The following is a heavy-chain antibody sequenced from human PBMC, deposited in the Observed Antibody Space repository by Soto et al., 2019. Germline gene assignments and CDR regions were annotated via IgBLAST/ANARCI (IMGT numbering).Heavy chain of an antibody. V-gene: IGHV3-23*01. CDR2: ISGSGGST. CDR1: GFTFSSYA. Sequence: VSLRLSCAASGFTFSSYAMSWVRQAPGKGLEWVSAISGSGGSTYYADSVKGRFTVSRDNSKNTLYLQMNSLRAEDTAVYYCAKLRTYSSGWQFDYWGHGTLVTVSS. J-gene: IGHJ4*01. D-gene: IGHD6-19*01. CDR3: AKLRTYSSGWQFDY.